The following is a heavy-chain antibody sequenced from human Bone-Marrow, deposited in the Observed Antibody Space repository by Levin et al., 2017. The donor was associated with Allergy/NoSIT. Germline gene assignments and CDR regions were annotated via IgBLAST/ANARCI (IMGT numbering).Heavy chain of an antibody. J-gene: IGHJ3*02. D-gene: IGHD3-16*02. Sequence: GGSLRLSCAASGFTFSDYYMSWIRQAPGKGLEWVSYISSSGSTIYYADSVKGRFTISRDNAKNSLYLQMNSLRAEDTAVYYCARLTNMITFGGVIVGGGAFDIWGQGTMVTVSS. V-gene: IGHV3-11*01. CDR2: ISSSGSTI. CDR1: GFTFSDYY. CDR3: ARLTNMITFGGVIVGGGAFDI.